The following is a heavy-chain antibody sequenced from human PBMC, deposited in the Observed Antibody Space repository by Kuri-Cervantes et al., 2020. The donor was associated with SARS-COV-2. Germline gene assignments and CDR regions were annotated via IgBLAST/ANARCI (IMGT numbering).Heavy chain of an antibody. CDR3: ARDRVGVHDS. J-gene: IGHJ4*02. V-gene: IGHV3-74*01. CDR2: INSDGSTT. D-gene: IGHD2-21*01. Sequence: GGSLRLSCAASGFTFSNYWMYWVRQAPGKGLVWVSRINSDGSTTGYADSVKGRFTISRDNAKNTLFLQMKSLRTEDTALYYCARDRVGVHDSWGQGTLVTVSS. CDR1: GFTFSNYW.